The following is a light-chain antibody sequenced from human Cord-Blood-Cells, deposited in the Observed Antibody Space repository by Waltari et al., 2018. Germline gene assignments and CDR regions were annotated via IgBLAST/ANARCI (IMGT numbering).Light chain of an antibody. CDR2: KAS. CDR1: QSISSW. Sequence: DIQMNQSPSTRFASVGDRVTITCRASQSISSWLAWYQQKPGKAPKSLIYKASSLESGFPSRFSGSGSGTELTLTISSLQPDAFATYYCQQYNSYSWTFGQGTKVEI. CDR3: QQYNSYSWT. J-gene: IGKJ1*01. V-gene: IGKV1-5*03.